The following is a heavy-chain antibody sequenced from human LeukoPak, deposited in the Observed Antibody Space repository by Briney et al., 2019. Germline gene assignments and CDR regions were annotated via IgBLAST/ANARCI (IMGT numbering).Heavy chain of an antibody. CDR2: IKQDGSEK. J-gene: IGHJ5*02. V-gene: IGHV3-7*01. CDR1: GLILSSYA. Sequence: GGSLRLSCTASGLILSSYAMSWVRQAPGKGLEWVANIKQDGSEKYYVDSVKGRFTISRDNAKNSLYLQMNSLRAEDTAVYYCARDLAGTTVGFDPWGQGTLVTVSS. D-gene: IGHD1-7*01. CDR3: ARDLAGTTVGFDP.